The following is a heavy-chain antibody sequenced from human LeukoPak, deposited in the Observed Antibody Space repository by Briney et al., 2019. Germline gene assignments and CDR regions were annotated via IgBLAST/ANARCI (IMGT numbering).Heavy chain of an antibody. CDR3: ARVEVPAARFRYYYYGMDV. Sequence: PSETLSLTCAVSGGSISSSNWWSWVRQPPGKGLEWIGYIYYSGSTNYNPSLKSRVTISVDTSKNQFSLKLSSVTAADTAVYYCARVEVPAARFRYYYYGMDVWGQGTTVTVSS. CDR2: IYYSGST. CDR1: GGSISSSNW. D-gene: IGHD2-2*01. V-gene: IGHV4-4*02. J-gene: IGHJ6*02.